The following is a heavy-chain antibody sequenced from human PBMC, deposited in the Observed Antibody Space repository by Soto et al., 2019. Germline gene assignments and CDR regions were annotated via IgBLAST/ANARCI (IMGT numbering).Heavy chain of an antibody. J-gene: IGHJ6*02. Sequence: PSETLSLTCTVSGGSISSSSYYWGWIRQPPGKGLEWIGSIYYSGSTYYNPSLKSRVTISVDTSKNQFSLKPSSVTAADTAVYYCARGRGVRGVTYYYYYGMDVWGQGTTVTVSS. CDR3: ARGRGVRGVTYYYYYGMDV. CDR2: IYYSGST. D-gene: IGHD3-10*01. V-gene: IGHV4-39*01. CDR1: GGSISSSSYY.